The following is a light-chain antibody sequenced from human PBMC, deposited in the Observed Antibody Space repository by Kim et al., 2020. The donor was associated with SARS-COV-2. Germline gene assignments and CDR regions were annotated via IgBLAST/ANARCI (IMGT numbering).Light chain of an antibody. CDR3: NSRDSSGNLLL. CDR2: GKN. V-gene: IGLV3-19*01. CDR1: SLRTCY. J-gene: IGLJ3*02. Sequence: SSELTQDPTMSVALGQTVRITCQGDSLRTCYPSWFQQRPGQAPLLVLYGKNNRPSGIPDRFSGTTSANTASLIITGIQAEDEGDYYCNSRDSSGNLLLFGGGTKLTVL.